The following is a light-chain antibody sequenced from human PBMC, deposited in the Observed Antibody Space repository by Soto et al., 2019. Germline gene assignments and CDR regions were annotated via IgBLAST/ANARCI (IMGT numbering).Light chain of an antibody. CDR3: QQYNIWPLT. CDR2: GAS. CDR1: QSVSSN. Sequence: EIVMTQSPATLSVSPGQRATLSCRASQSVSSNLAWYQQKPGQAPRLLIYGASTRATGIPTRFSGSASGTEFPLTISTQQSEDLAVYHCQQYNIWPLTVGQGTKLEIK. J-gene: IGKJ2*01. V-gene: IGKV3-15*01.